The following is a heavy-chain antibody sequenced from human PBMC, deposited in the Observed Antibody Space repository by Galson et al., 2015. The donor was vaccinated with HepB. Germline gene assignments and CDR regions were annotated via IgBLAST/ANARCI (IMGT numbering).Heavy chain of an antibody. J-gene: IGHJ4*02. CDR2: ISNDGSNR. CDR3: ASHIY. Sequence: SLRLSCAASGFTFSGYAMHWVRQAPGKGLEWVAVISNDGSNRYYADSVKGRFTISRNNSKNTLYMQMNSLRAKDTAVYYCASHIYWGQGTLVTVSS. V-gene: IGHV3-30*04. CDR1: GFTFSGYA.